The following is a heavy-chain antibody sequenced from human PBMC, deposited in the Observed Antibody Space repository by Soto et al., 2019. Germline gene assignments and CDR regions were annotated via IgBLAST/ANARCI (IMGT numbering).Heavy chain of an antibody. Sequence: ASVKVSCKASGYTFTSYGISWVRQAPGQGLEWMGWISAYNGNTNYAQKLQGRVTMTTDTSTSTAYMELRSLRSDDTAVYYCARDIAAAGTEDYYYGMDVWGQGTTVTVSS. CDR3: ARDIAAAGTEDYYYGMDV. V-gene: IGHV1-18*01. J-gene: IGHJ6*02. D-gene: IGHD6-13*01. CDR2: ISAYNGNT. CDR1: GYTFTSYG.